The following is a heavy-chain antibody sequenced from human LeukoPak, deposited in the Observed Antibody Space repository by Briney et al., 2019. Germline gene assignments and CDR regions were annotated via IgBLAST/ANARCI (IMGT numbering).Heavy chain of an antibody. D-gene: IGHD3-9*01. J-gene: IGHJ6*02. CDR1: GFTFTKYA. CDR2: ISASGGSV. Sequence: GGSLRLSCAGAGFTFTKYAMSWVRQAPGKGPEWVSGISASGGSVYYADSVRGRFTISRDNSKNTLYLQMNSLRAEDTAVYYCARVLRRVLSGYYYYYGMDVWGQGTTVTVSS. V-gene: IGHV3-23*01. CDR3: ARVLRRVLSGYYYYYGMDV.